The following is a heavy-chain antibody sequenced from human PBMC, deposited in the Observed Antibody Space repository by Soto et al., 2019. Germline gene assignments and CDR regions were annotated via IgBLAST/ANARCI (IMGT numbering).Heavy chain of an antibody. CDR3: ARGRVAALLPYYFDL. V-gene: IGHV3-53*01. J-gene: IGHJ4*02. CDR1: WFSVSNNY. CDR2: IYSGGST. D-gene: IGHD6-25*01. Sequence: GFLRLSCAASWFSVSNNYLNWVRQAPGKGLEWVSVIYSGGSTYYAGSVKGRFSISRDDSKNTLYLQMNSLRAEDTAVYECARGRVAALLPYYFDLWGQGTLVTVSS.